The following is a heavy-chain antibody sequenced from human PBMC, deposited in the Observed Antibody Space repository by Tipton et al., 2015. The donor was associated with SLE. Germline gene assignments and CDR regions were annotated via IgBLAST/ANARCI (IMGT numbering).Heavy chain of an antibody. V-gene: IGHV4-59*07. J-gene: IGHJ4*02. CDR1: GGSISSHY. CDR2: IYSGGST. CDR3: ARIEDFWSGRIDY. D-gene: IGHD3-3*01. Sequence: TLSLTCTVSGGSISSHYWSWIRQPPGKTLEWIGYIYSGGSTNYNPSLKSRVSISVDTSKNQISLKLSSVTAADTAVYYCARIEDFWSGRIDYWGQGTLITVSS.